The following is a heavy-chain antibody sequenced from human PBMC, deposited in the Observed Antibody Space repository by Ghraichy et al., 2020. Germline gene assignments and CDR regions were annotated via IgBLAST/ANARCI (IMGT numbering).Heavy chain of an antibody. CDR2: TRNKANGYIA. CDR1: GFTFSEHY. J-gene: IGHJ4*02. Sequence: SCAASGFTFSEHYMDWVRQAPGKGLEWVGRTRNKANGYIADYAASVKGRFTISRDDSESSLYLQVNSLTTEDTAVYYCARGGVRGFSFDYWGQGILVYVSS. CDR3: ARGGVRGFSFDY. V-gene: IGHV3-72*01. D-gene: IGHD3-3*01.